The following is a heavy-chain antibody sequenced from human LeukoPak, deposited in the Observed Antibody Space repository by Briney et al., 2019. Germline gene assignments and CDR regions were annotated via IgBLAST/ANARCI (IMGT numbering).Heavy chain of an antibody. CDR1: GFTVSSNY. D-gene: IGHD3-3*01. CDR2: IYSGGSGGST. CDR3: AKDLLFGVVTYDY. V-gene: IGHV3-53*05. Sequence: GGSLRLSCAASGFTVSSNYMSWVRQAPGKGLEWVSVIYSGGSGGSTYYADSVKGRFTISRDNSKNTLYLQMNSLRAEDTAVYYCAKDLLFGVVTYDYWGQGTLVTVSS. J-gene: IGHJ4*02.